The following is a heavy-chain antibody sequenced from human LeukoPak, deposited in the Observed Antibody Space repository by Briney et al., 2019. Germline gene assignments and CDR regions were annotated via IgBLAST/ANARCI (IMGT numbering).Heavy chain of an antibody. V-gene: IGHV3-23*01. J-gene: IGHJ4*02. CDR3: AKTRPLDSSSWSHGDY. D-gene: IGHD6-13*01. CDR1: GFTFTSDA. Sequence: QPGGSLRLSCVASGFTFTSDAMNWVRQAPGKGLEWVSSTVSRGTTQYADSVKGRFTVSRDTSKNTLYLQMNSLRADDTAVYYCAKTRPLDSSSWSHGDYWGQGTLVTVSS. CDR2: TVSRGTT.